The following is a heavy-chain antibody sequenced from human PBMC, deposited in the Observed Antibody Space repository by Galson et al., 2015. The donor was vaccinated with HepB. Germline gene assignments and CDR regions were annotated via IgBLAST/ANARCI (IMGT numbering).Heavy chain of an antibody. J-gene: IGHJ3*02. V-gene: IGHV1-18*04. CDR2: ISAYNGNT. Sequence: SVKVSCKASGYTFTSYGISWVRQASGQGLEWMGWISAYNGNTNYAQKLQGRVTMTTDTSTSTAYMELRSLRSDDTAVYYCARYRQQLWSNAFDIWGQGTMVTVSS. D-gene: IGHD6-13*01. CDR1: GYTFTSYG. CDR3: ARYRQQLWSNAFDI.